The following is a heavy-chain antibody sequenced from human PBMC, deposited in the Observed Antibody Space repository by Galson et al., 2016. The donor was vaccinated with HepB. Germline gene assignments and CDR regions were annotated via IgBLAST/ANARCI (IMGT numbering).Heavy chain of an antibody. CDR3: ANDPRHDENREDTY. J-gene: IGHJ4*02. CDR1: AFRFSTFA. CDR2: VSGLGGST. Sequence: SLRLSCAASAFRFSTFAMSWVRQAPGKGLQWVSTVSGLGGSTYYADSVKGRFAISRDDSKNTLFLQLSNLRAEDTAIYYCANDPRHDENREDTYWGQGTQVTVSS. V-gene: IGHV3-23*01. D-gene: IGHD1-14*01.